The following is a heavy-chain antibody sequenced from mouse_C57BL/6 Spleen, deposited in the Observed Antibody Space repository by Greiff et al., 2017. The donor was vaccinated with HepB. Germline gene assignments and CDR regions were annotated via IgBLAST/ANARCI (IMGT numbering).Heavy chain of an antibody. V-gene: IGHV1-22*01. D-gene: IGHD1-1*01. Sequence: VQLQQSGPELVKPGASVKMSCKASGYTFTDYNMHWVKQSHGKSLEWIGYINPNNGGTSYNQKFKGKATLTVNKSSSTAYMELRSLTSEDSAVYYCATGGYYGRAMDYWGQGTSVTVSS. J-gene: IGHJ4*01. CDR1: GYTFTDYN. CDR2: INPNNGGT. CDR3: ATGGYYGRAMDY.